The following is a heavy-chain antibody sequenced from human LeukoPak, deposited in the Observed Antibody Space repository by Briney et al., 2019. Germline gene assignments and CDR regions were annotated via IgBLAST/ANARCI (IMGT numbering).Heavy chain of an antibody. Sequence: GGSLRLSCAASGFTFSSYGMHWVRQAPGKGLEWVAVIWYDGSNKYYADSVKGRFTISRDNSKNTLYLQMNRLRAEDTAVYYCAKGGGTATMVRGVIIGDYFDYWGQGTLVTVSS. CDR2: IWYDGSNK. J-gene: IGHJ4*02. V-gene: IGHV3-33*06. D-gene: IGHD3-10*01. CDR1: GFTFSSYG. CDR3: AKGGGTATMVRGVIIGDYFDY.